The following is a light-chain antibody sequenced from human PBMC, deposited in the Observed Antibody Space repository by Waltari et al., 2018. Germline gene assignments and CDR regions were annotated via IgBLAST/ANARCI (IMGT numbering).Light chain of an antibody. J-gene: IGKJ2*01. CDR2: GAS. Sequence: ETVMTQSPATLSVSPGERDTLSCRASQSVSSNLAWYQQKPGQAPRLLIYGASTRATGIPARFSGSGSGTEFTLTISSLQSEDFAVYYCQQYNNWPGTFGQGTKLEI. V-gene: IGKV3-15*01. CDR1: QSVSSN. CDR3: QQYNNWPGT.